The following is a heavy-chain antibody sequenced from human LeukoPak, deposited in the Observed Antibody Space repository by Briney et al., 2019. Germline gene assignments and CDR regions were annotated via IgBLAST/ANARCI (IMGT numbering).Heavy chain of an antibody. CDR3: ARGPGITGTTRAYYYMDV. Sequence: ASAKVSCKASGYTFTSYYMHWVRQAPGQGLEWMGIINPSGGSTSYAQKFQGRVTITTDESTSTAYMELSSLRSEDTAVYYCARGPGITGTTRAYYYMDVWGKGTTVTVSS. CDR1: GYTFTSYY. D-gene: IGHD1-7*01. J-gene: IGHJ6*03. CDR2: INPSGGST. V-gene: IGHV1-46*01.